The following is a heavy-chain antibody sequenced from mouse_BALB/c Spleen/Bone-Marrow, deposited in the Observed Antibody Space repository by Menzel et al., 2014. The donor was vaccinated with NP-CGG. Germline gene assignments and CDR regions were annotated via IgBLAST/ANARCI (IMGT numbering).Heavy chain of an antibody. D-gene: IGHD1-1*01. V-gene: IGHV4-1*02. CDR2: INPDSSTI. CDR1: GFDFSRFW. Sequence: EVKVEESGGGLVQPGGSLKVSCAASGFDFSRFWMSWVRQAPGKGLEWIGEINPDSSTINYTPSLKDKFIISRDSAKNTLYLQMSKVRSEGTALYYCARRYGSSYRYWYFDVWGAGTTVTVSS. J-gene: IGHJ1*01. CDR3: ARRYGSSYRYWYFDV.